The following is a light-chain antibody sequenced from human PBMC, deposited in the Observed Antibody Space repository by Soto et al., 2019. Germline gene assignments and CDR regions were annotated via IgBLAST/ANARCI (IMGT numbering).Light chain of an antibody. CDR2: DAS. Sequence: EIVLTQSPATLSLSPGERATLSCRASQSVSSYLAWYQQKPGQAPRLLIYDASNRATGIPARFSGSGSGTDFILTISSLEPEDFAVYYCQQRSNWPRRTFGQGTKLEIK. J-gene: IGKJ2*01. V-gene: IGKV3-11*01. CDR1: QSVSSY. CDR3: QQRSNWPRRT.